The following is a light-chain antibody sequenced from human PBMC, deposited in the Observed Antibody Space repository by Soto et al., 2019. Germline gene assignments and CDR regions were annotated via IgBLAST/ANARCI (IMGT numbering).Light chain of an antibody. Sequence: EIVLTQSPATLSLSPGERATLSCRASQSVSSHLAWYQQKPGQAPRLLIYDASNRATGIPARFSGSGSGTDFTLTISSLEPEDFAVYYCQQYGSSLWTFGQGTKVDIK. V-gene: IGKV3-11*01. J-gene: IGKJ1*01. CDR2: DAS. CDR1: QSVSSH. CDR3: QQYGSSLWT.